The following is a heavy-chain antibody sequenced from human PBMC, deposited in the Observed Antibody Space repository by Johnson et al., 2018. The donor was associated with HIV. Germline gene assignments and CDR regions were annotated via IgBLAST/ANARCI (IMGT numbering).Heavy chain of an antibody. CDR1: GFTFDDYG. J-gene: IGHJ3*02. Sequence: VQLVESGGGVVRPGGSLRLSCAASGFTFDDYGMSWVRQAPGKGLEWVANIKQDGSEKYYVDSVKGRFTISRDNAKNSLYLQMNSLRAEDTAVYYCAKAMSPMVRGNIWGQGTMVTVSS. CDR3: AKAMSPMVRGNI. D-gene: IGHD3-10*01. V-gene: IGHV3-7*05. CDR2: IKQDGSEK.